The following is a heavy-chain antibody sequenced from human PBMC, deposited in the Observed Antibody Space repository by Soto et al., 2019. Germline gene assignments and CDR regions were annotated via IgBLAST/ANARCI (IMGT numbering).Heavy chain of an antibody. D-gene: IGHD5-12*01. CDR3: ASIVATTDDAFDI. Sequence: ETLSLTCTVSGGSISSYYWSWIRQPPGKGLEWIGYIYYSGSTNYNPSLKSRVTISVDTSKNQFSLKLSSVTAADTAVYYCASIVATTDDAFDIWGQGTMVTVS. V-gene: IGHV4-59*08. CDR2: IYYSGST. J-gene: IGHJ3*02. CDR1: GGSISSYY.